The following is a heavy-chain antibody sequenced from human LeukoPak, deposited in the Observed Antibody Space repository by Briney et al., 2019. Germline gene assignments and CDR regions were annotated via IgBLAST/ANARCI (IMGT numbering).Heavy chain of an antibody. CDR2: ISAYNGNT. Sequence: LEWMGWISAYNGNTNYAQKLQGRVTMTTDTSTSTAYMELRSLRSDDTAVYYCARGTTIFGYWGQGTLLIVSS. V-gene: IGHV1-18*01. J-gene: IGHJ4*02. D-gene: IGHD3-3*01. CDR3: ARGTTIFGY.